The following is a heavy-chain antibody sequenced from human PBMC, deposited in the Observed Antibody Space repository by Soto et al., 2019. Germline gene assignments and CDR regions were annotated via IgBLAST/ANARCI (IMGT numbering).Heavy chain of an antibody. CDR3: ASGPAPTTAFWSGYYTFDY. CDR2: ISSSSSTI. V-gene: IGHV3-48*02. Sequence: GGSLRLSCAASGFTFSSYSMNWVRQAPGKGLEWVSYISSSSSTIYYADSVKGRFTISRDNAKNSLYLQMNSLRDEDTAVYYCASGPAPTTAFWSGYYTFDYWGQGTLVTVSS. D-gene: IGHD3-3*01. J-gene: IGHJ4*02. CDR1: GFTFSSYS.